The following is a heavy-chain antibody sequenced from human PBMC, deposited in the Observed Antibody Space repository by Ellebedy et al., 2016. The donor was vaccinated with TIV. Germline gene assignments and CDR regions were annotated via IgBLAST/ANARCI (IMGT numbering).Heavy chain of an antibody. CDR1: GFTFSDYY. V-gene: IGHV3-11*06. CDR3: ASPGIAVAGTDY. J-gene: IGHJ4*02. Sequence: GESLKISXAASGFTFSDYYMSWIRQAPGKGLEWVSSISSSSSYIYYADSVKGRFTISRDNAKNSLYLQMNSLRAEDTAVYYCASPGIAVAGTDYWGQGTLVTVSS. D-gene: IGHD6-19*01. CDR2: ISSSSSYI.